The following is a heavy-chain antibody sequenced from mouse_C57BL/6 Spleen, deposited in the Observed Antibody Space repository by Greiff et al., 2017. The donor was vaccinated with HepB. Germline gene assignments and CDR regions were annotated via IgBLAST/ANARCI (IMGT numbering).Heavy chain of an antibody. V-gene: IGHV10-1*01. CDR1: GFSFNTYA. CDR2: IRSKSNNYAT. CDR3: VRQGSNYGFAY. J-gene: IGHJ3*01. Sequence: DVMLVESGGGLVQPKGSLKLSCAASGFSFNTYAMNWVRQAPGKGLEWVARIRSKSNNYATYYADSVKDRFTISRDDSESMLYLQMNNLKTEDTAMYYCVRQGSNYGFAYWGQGTLVTVSA. D-gene: IGHD2-5*01.